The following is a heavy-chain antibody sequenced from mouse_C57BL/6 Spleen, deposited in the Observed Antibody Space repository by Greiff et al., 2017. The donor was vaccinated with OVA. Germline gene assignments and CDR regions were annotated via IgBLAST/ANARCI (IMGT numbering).Heavy chain of an antibody. J-gene: IGHJ2*01. Sequence: VQLQQSGPELVKPGASVKISCKASGYAFSSSWMNWVKQRPGKGLEWIGRIYPGDGDTNYNGKFKGKATLTADKSSSTAYMQLSSLTSEDSAVYFCAREDYGGPDYWGQGTTLTVSS. V-gene: IGHV1-82*01. CDR1: GYAFSSSW. CDR2: IYPGDGDT. D-gene: IGHD1-1*02. CDR3: AREDYGGPDY.